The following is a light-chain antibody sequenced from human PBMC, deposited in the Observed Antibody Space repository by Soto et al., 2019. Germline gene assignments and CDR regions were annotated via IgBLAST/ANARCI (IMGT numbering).Light chain of an antibody. V-gene: IGLV2-14*01. J-gene: IGLJ1*01. CDR1: SSDVGAYNF. CDR3: SSYTNINTRACV. Sequence: QSALTQPASVSGSPGQSITISCTGSSSDVGAYNFVSWYQHHPGRAPKLILYEVTTRPSGVSSRFSGSKSGNTASLTISGLQADDEATYYCSSYTNINTRACVFGTGTKLTVL. CDR2: EVT.